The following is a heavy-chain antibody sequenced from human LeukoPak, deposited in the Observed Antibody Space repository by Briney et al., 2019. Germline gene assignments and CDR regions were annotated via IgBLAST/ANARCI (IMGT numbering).Heavy chain of an antibody. CDR1: GYTFTSYA. J-gene: IGHJ6*02. CDR3: ARGSLPHYDFWSGYYWAYYYGMDV. Sequence: ASVKVSCKASGYTFTSYAMHWVRQAPGQRLEWMGWSNAGNGNTKYSQEFQGRVTITRDTSASTAYMELSSLRSEDMAVYYCARGSLPHYDFWSGYYWAYYYGMDVWGQGTTVTVSS. D-gene: IGHD3-3*01. V-gene: IGHV1-3*02. CDR2: SNAGNGNT.